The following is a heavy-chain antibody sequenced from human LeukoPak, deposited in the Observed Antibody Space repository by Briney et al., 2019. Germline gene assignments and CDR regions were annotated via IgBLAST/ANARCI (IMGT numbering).Heavy chain of an antibody. CDR1: GYTFTSDG. D-gene: IGHD2-15*01. V-gene: IGHV1-18*01. Sequence: ASVKVSCKASGYTFTSDGISWVRQAPGQGLEWLGWISAYNGNTNYAQKLQGRVTMTTDTSTSTAYMELRSLRSDDTAVYYCARDLGYCSGGSCLNWFDPWGQGTLVTVSS. CDR3: ARDLGYCSGGSCLNWFDP. J-gene: IGHJ5*02. CDR2: ISAYNGNT.